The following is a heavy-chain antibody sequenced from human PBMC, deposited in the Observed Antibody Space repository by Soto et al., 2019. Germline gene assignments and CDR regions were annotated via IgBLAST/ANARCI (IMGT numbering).Heavy chain of an antibody. D-gene: IGHD3-10*01. V-gene: IGHV1-3*05. Sequence: QVQLVQSGAAEKKPGASVKVSCKASGYTFTSYAMHWVRQAPGQRREWMGWINVGNGNTKYSQKFKGRVTITRDTPASTAYMELSRLSSEDTAVYDCARGGPPIDYWGQGTLVTVSS. CDR3: ARGGPPIDY. J-gene: IGHJ4*02. CDR1: GYTFTSYA. CDR2: INVGNGNT.